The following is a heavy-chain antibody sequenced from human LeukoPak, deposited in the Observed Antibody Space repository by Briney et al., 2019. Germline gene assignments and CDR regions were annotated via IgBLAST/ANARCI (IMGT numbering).Heavy chain of an antibody. CDR1: GYTFTSYA. CDR3: ARGSYYDSSGYYYYYGMDV. J-gene: IGHJ6*02. Sequence: ASVKVSCKASGYTFTSYAMNWVRQAPGQGLEWMGWISTNTGNPTYAQGFTGRFVFSLDTSVSTAYLQISSLKAEDTAVYYCARGSYYDSSGYYYYYGMDVWVQGTTVTVSS. V-gene: IGHV7-4-1*02. CDR2: ISTNTGNP. D-gene: IGHD3-22*01.